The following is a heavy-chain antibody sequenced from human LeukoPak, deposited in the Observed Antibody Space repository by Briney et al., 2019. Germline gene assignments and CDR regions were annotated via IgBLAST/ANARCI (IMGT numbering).Heavy chain of an antibody. V-gene: IGHV3-7*01. CDR1: GFTFNTFW. CDR2: IKHDGSEK. D-gene: IGHD4-17*01. CDR3: ARESGSVTSEVDFDY. J-gene: IGHJ4*02. Sequence: GGSLRLSCAASGFTFNTFWMSWVRQAPGKGLGWVANIKHDGSEKYYVDSVKGRFTISRDNAKNSLYLQMNSLRAEDTAVYHCARESGSVTSEVDFDYWGQGTLVTVSS.